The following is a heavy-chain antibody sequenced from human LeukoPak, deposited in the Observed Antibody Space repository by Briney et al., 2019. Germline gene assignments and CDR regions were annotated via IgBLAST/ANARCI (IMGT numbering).Heavy chain of an antibody. Sequence: PGGSLRLSCAASGFTFSNYAMHWVRQAPGKGLEWVAVISYDGSNKYYADSVKGRFTISRDNSKNTLYLQMNSLRAEDTAVYYCARDLLRNPDYWGQGTLVTVSS. CDR3: ARDLLRNPDY. V-gene: IGHV3-30*04. D-gene: IGHD1-14*01. CDR1: GFTFSNYA. CDR2: ISYDGSNK. J-gene: IGHJ4*02.